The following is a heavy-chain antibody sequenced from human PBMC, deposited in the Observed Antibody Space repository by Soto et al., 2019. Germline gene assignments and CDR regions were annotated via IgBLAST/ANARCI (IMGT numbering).Heavy chain of an antibody. Sequence: GGSLRLSCAAFGFTFNTYSMTWVRQAPGKGLEWVASIKGDGSEKNYVDSVKGRFTISRDNAKDSLYLQMNSLRAEDTAVYYCVRGGSYYGFWGQGTQVTVSS. J-gene: IGHJ4*02. CDR1: GFTFNTYS. CDR3: VRGGSYYGF. D-gene: IGHD4-17*01. CDR2: IKGDGSEK. V-gene: IGHV3-7*01.